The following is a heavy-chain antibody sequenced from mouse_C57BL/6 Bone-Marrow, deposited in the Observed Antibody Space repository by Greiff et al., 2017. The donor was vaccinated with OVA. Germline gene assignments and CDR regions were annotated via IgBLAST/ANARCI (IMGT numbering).Heavy chain of an antibody. CDR1: YTFS. CDR2: GQGLEWIG. J-gene: IGHJ2*01. D-gene: IGHD1-1*01. CDR3: YDDSAVYYRAWSNGDRRYYFDY. Sequence: VKLVESGPELARPWASVKISCQAFYTFSRRVHFAIRDPNYWMQWVKQRPGQGLEWIGAIYPGNGDTSYNQKFKGKATLTADTSSSTAYMQRSSLTYDDSAVYYRAWSNGDRRYYFDYWGQGTTLTVSS. V-gene: IGHV1-87*01.